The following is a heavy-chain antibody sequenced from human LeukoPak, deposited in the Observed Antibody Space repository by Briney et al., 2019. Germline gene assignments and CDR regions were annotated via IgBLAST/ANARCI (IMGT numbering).Heavy chain of an antibody. D-gene: IGHD1-26*01. V-gene: IGHV1-46*01. Sequence: GASVKVSCKASGYTFSCYYMHGVRQAPGQGLEWMGIINPSGGSTSYAQKFHGRVTMTRDMSTSTVYMELSSLRSEDTAVYYCARVDRATTVYYFDYWGQGTLVTVSS. J-gene: IGHJ4*02. CDR2: INPSGGST. CDR3: ARVDRATTVYYFDY. CDR1: GYTFSCYY.